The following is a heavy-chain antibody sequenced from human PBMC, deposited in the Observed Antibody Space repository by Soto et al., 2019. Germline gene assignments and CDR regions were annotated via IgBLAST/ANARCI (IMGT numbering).Heavy chain of an antibody. CDR1: GDSMSGFY. V-gene: IGHV4-59*01. CDR2: INYVGRTS. D-gene: IGHD3-10*01. CDR3: ARFRRNYFDY. J-gene: IGHJ4*02. Sequence: PSETLSLTCTASGDSMSGFYWSWIRQTPGKGLEWIGYINYVGRTSYYSPSLQSRVTISLDSSKNQFSLILSSVTAADTAVYFCARFRRNYFDYWGQGTQVTVSS.